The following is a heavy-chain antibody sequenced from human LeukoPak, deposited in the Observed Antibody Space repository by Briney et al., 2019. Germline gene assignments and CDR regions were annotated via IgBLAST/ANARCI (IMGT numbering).Heavy chain of an antibody. CDR3: ARGGYYGSGSYYPYHY. V-gene: IGHV4-34*01. D-gene: IGHD3-10*01. CDR1: GGSFSGYY. J-gene: IGHJ4*02. Sequence: SETLSLTCAVYGGSFSGYYWSWIRQPPGKGLEWIGEINHSGSTNYNPSLKSRVTISVDTSKNQFSPKLSSVTAADTAVYYCARGGYYGSGSYYPYHYWGQGTLVTVSS. CDR2: INHSGST.